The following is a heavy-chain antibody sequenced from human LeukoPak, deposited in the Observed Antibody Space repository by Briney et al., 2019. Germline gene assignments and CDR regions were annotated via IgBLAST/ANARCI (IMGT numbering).Heavy chain of an antibody. D-gene: IGHD2-2*01. V-gene: IGHV3-23*01. Sequence: GGSLRLSCAASGFTFNTYAMSWVRQAPWERLQWVSGISDSGGNTYYADSVRGRFTISRDNSKNTLYLQMNSLRAEDTAVYYCAKGALLVVPAAISYWGQGTLVTVSS. J-gene: IGHJ4*02. CDR3: AKGALLVVPAAISY. CDR1: GFTFNTYA. CDR2: ISDSGGNT.